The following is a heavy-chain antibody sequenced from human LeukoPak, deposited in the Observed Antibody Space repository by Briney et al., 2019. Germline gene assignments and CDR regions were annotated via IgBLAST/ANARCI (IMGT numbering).Heavy chain of an antibody. J-gene: IGHJ4*02. CDR1: GFAFSTYA. Sequence: GGSLRLSCSASGFAFSTYAMHWVRQAPGKGLEWVAVISYDGSYKDYGDPVKGRFTLSRDNSKSTVFLEMSSLRAEDTAVYYCAGGGRWLQFWGQGTLVTVSS. CDR2: ISYDGSYK. CDR3: AGGGRWLQF. V-gene: IGHV3-30*03. D-gene: IGHD5-24*01.